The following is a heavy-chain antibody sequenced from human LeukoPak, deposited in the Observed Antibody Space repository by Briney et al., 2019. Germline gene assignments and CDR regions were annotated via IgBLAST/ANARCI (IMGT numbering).Heavy chain of an antibody. J-gene: IGHJ4*02. CDR3: AGEVGDYYDSSGSFGY. Sequence: GGSLRLSCAASGFTFSDYYMSWIRQAPGKGLEWVSYISGSSSYIDYADSVKGRFTISRDSAKNTLYLQMNSLRAEDTAVYYCAGEVGDYYDSSGSFGYWGQGTLVTVSS. CDR2: ISGSSSYI. D-gene: IGHD3-22*01. CDR1: GFTFSDYY. V-gene: IGHV3-11*06.